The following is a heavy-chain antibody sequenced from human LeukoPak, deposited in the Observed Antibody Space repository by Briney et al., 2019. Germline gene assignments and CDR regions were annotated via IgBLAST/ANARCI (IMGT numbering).Heavy chain of an antibody. D-gene: IGHD3-22*01. CDR1: GGSISSYY. V-gene: IGHV4-4*07. CDR3: ARELPPTYYYDSSGYYDY. Sequence: PSETLSLTCTVSGGSISSYYWSWIRQPAGKGLEWIGRIYTSGSTNYNPSLKSRVTMSVDTSKNQFSLKLSSVTAADTAVYYCARELPPTYYYDSSGYYDYWGQGTLVTVSS. CDR2: IYTSGST. J-gene: IGHJ4*02.